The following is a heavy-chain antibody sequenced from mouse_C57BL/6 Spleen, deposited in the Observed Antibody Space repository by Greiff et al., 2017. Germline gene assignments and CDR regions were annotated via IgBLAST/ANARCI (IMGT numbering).Heavy chain of an antibody. CDR3: AREGVNWYVDV. J-gene: IGHJ1*03. CDR2: INPNNGGT. Sequence: EVQLQQSGPELVKPGASVKMSCKASGYTFTDYNMHWVKQSHGKSLEWIGYINPNNGGTSYNQKFKGKATLTVNKSSSTAYMMLRSLNSEDAAVYYCAREGVNWYVDVWGTGTTVTVSS. V-gene: IGHV1-22*01. CDR1: GYTFTDYN. D-gene: IGHD2-2*01.